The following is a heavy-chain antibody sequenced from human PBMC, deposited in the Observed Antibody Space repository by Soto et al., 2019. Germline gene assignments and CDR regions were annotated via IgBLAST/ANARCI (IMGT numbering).Heavy chain of an antibody. D-gene: IGHD3-9*01. J-gene: IGHJ6*02. V-gene: IGHV3-30*04. Sequence: QVQLVDSGGGVVQPGRSLRLSCSTSGFLFNTYAMHWVRQAPGKGLEWVAVMSHDGSSTYYADSVKGRFTISRDNSKNTLYLQMNSLRTEDTDVYYCARPGSGYDVLTGHYFYYYHAMDVWGQGTTVTVSS. CDR2: MSHDGSST. CDR1: GFLFNTYA. CDR3: ARPGSGYDVLTGHYFYYYHAMDV.